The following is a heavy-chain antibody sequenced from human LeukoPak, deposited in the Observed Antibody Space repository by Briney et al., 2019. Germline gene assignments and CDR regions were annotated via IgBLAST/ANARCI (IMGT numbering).Heavy chain of an antibody. Sequence: GSRMLSCAASWFSFSPALMDWVRQTPGKGLEWVSRIDKDGSYINYADSVKGRFTISRDNAKNTLSLQMNSLRAEDTAVYFCARVDSNGPLIDYWGQGTLVTVSS. D-gene: IGHD6-25*01. CDR3: ARVDSNGPLIDY. J-gene: IGHJ4*02. V-gene: IGHV3-74*01. CDR1: WFSFSPAL. CDR2: IDKDGSYI.